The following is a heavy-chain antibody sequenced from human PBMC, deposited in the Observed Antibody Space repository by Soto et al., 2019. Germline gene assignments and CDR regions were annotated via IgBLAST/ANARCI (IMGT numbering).Heavy chain of an antibody. CDR2: IYYSGST. J-gene: IGHJ6*02. CDR3: DKGRLTAYYYYGMDV. D-gene: IGHD2-21*02. CDR1: GGCVSSGTYY. V-gene: IGHV4-61*01. Sequence: PSETLSLTCTVSGGCVSSGTYYWSWIRQPPGKGLEWIGYIYYSGSTNYNPSLKSRVTISVDTSKNQFSLKLSSVTAAANAVYYCDKGRLTAYYYYGMDVWAQGNTVNVSS.